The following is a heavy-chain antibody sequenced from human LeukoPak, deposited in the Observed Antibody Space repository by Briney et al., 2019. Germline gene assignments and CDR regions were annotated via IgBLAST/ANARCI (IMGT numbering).Heavy chain of an antibody. CDR3: ARDNSVGAIAWWFDP. CDR2: INPTGTRT. J-gene: IGHJ5*02. D-gene: IGHD1-26*01. V-gene: IGHV1-46*01. Sequence: ASVKVSCKASGYTFINNWMHWVRQAPGQGLEWIGLINPTGTRTGYAQKFQGRVTMTRDMSTSTDYMELSSLRSEDTAIYYCARDNSVGAIAWWFDPWGQGTLVTVST. CDR1: GYTFINNW.